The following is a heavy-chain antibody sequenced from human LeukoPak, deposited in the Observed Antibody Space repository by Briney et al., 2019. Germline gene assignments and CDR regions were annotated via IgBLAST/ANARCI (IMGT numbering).Heavy chain of an antibody. CDR1: GFTFSSSG. D-gene: IGHD3-10*01. CDR2: IRSDASNE. Sequence: GGSLRLSCAASGFTFSSSGMHWVRQAPGKGLEWVAFIRSDASNEYYADSVKGRFTISRDNSKNTLYLQMNSLRAEDTAVYYCARALLNVWFGREIGYMDVWGKGTTVTVSS. CDR3: ARALLNVWFGREIGYMDV. V-gene: IGHV3-30*02. J-gene: IGHJ6*03.